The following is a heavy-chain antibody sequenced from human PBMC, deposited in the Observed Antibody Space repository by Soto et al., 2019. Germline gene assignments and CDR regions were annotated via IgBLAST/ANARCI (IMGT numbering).Heavy chain of an antibody. Sequence: EVQLVESGGGLVQPGGSLRLSCAASGFTFSSYWMHWVRQAPGKGLVWVSRINSDGSSTSYADSVKGRFTISRDNAKNTLYLQMNRLRAEDTAVYYCARGGGISKPFDYWGQGTLVTVSS. CDR3: ARGGGISKPFDY. V-gene: IGHV3-74*01. J-gene: IGHJ4*02. CDR2: INSDGSST. D-gene: IGHD3-16*02. CDR1: GFTFSSYW.